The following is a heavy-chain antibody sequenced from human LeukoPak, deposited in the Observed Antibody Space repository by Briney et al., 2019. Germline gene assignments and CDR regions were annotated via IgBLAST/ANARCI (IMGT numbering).Heavy chain of an antibody. CDR3: ARFSGSNVWLY. CDR1: GFTFSSYW. V-gene: IGHV3-7*01. J-gene: IGHJ4*02. CDR2: IKQDGSEK. Sequence: GGSLRLSCAASGFTFSSYWVSWVRQAPGKGLEWVANIKQDGSEKYHVDSVKGRFTISRDNAKNSLYLQMNSLRAEDTAVYYCARFSGSNVWLYWGQGTLVTVSS. D-gene: IGHD1-26*01.